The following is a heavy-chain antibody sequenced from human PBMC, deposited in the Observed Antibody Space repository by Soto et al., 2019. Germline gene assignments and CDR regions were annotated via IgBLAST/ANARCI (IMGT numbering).Heavy chain of an antibody. CDR2: IKSKTDGGTT. J-gene: IGHJ4*02. D-gene: IGHD3-10*01. CDR1: GFTFSNAW. Sequence: GGSLRLSCAASGFTFSNAWMNWVRQAPGKGLEWVGRIKSKTDGGTTDYAAPVKGRFTISRDDSKNTLYLQMNSLKTEDTAVYYCTMRMVRGVIIRRYFDYWGQGTPVTVSS. CDR3: TMRMVRGVIIRRYFDY. V-gene: IGHV3-15*07.